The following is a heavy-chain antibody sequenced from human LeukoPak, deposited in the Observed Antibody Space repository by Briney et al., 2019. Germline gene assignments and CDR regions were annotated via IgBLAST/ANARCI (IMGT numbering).Heavy chain of an antibody. V-gene: IGHV3-23*01. D-gene: IGHD3-3*01. J-gene: IGHJ5*02. CDR1: GFTFASYA. CDR2: ISGSGGGT. CDR3: AKSRDDFWRA. Sequence: PGGSLRLSCTASGFTFASYAMSWVRQAPGRGLEWVSTISGSGGGTYYADSLKGRFIVSRDNSRNTLYLQMNSLRADDGAVYYCAKSRDDFWRAWGQGTLVTVSS.